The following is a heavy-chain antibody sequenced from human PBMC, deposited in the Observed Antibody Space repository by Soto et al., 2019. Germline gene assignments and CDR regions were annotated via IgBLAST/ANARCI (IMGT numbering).Heavy chain of an antibody. D-gene: IGHD3-16*01. CDR3: AVLGGWLFDY. Sequence: GASVKVSCKASGYTFTGYYIHWVRQAPGRGLEWMGWINPNSGGTNYAQKFQGWVTMTRDTSISTAYMELSRLRSDDTAVYYCAVLGGWLFDYWGQRTLVTVS. V-gene: IGHV1-2*04. J-gene: IGHJ4*02. CDR2: INPNSGGT. CDR1: GYTFTGYY.